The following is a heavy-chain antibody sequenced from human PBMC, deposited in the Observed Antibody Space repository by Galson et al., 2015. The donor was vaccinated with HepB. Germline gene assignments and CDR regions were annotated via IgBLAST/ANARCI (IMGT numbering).Heavy chain of an antibody. CDR2: ISAGDGRNT. Sequence: SLRLSCAASGLILSNSVMHWVRQAPGKGLEWVALISAGDGRNTNCADSVRGRFTISRDNSKNKVFLQMNSLRAEDTAVYYCAREGFSSGHAGIFDCWGQGALVTVSS. CDR3: AREGFSSGHAGIFDC. CDR1: GLILSNSV. V-gene: IGHV3-30*04. D-gene: IGHD3-22*01. J-gene: IGHJ4*02.